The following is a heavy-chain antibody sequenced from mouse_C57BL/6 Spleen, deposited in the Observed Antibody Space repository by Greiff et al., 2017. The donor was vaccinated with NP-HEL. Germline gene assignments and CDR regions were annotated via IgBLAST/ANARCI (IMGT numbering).Heavy chain of an antibody. V-gene: IGHV1-69*01. D-gene: IGHD4-1*01. Sequence: QVQLQQPGAELVMPGASVKLSCKASGYTFTSYWMHWVKQRPGQGLEWIGEIDPSDSYTNYNQKFKGKSTLTVDKSSSTAYMQLSSLTSEDSAVYYCARQTGSGAMDYWGQGTSVTVSS. CDR2: IDPSDSYT. CDR3: ARQTGSGAMDY. J-gene: IGHJ4*01. CDR1: GYTFTSYW.